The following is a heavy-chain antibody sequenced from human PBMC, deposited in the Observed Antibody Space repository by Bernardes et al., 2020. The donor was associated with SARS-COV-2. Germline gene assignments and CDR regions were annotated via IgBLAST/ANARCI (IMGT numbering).Heavy chain of an antibody. D-gene: IGHD3-3*01. CDR3: ARDLTYDFWSGYSRVFDY. CDR1: GFTFSSYS. Sequence: GGSLRLSCAASGFTFSSYSMNWVRQAPGKGLEWVSYISSRSSTIYYADSVKGRFTISRDNAKNSLHLQMNSLRAEDTAVYYCARDLTYDFWSGYSRVFDYWGQGTLVTVSS. V-gene: IGHV3-48*01. J-gene: IGHJ4*02. CDR2: ISSRSSTI.